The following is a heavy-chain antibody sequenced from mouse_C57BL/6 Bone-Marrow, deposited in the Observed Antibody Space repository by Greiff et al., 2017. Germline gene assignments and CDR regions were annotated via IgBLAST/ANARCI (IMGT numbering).Heavy chain of an antibody. CDR1: GYTFTSYG. V-gene: IGHV1-81*01. J-gene: IGHJ2*01. D-gene: IGHD1-1*01. CDR2: IYPRSGNT. CDR3: ERWNYCGSSYGY. Sequence: QVQLKQSGAELARPWASVTLSCKASGYTFTSYGISWVKQRTGQGLEWIGEIYPRSGNTYYNEKFKGKATLTADKSSSTSYMELRSLTSADSAVYFCERWNYCGSSYGYWGQGTTLTVSS.